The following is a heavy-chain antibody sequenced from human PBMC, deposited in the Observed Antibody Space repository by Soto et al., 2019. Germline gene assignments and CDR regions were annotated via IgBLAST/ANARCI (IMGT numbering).Heavy chain of an antibody. CDR1: GYTFTTYG. D-gene: IGHD6-19*01. CDR3: ATTGYTSGWADY. V-gene: IGHV1-18*01. Sequence: ASVKVSCKASGYTFTTYGVCWVRQVSGQRLEWVGYISPNSGYTVYSQKFQGRVTITTDTSARTAYMELSSLTSEDTAVYYCATTGYTSGWADYWGQGTPVTVSS. J-gene: IGHJ4*02. CDR2: ISPNSGYT.